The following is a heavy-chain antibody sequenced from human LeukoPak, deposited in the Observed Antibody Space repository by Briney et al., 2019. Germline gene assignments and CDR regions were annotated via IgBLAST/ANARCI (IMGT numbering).Heavy chain of an antibody. Sequence: SVKVSCKASGGTFSSYGISWVRQAPGQGLEWMGGIIPIFGTANYAQKFQGRVTITTDESTSTAYMELSSLGSEDTAVYYCARDRPGYSSGWSYWYFDLWGRGTLVTVSS. CDR2: IIPIFGTA. CDR3: ARDRPGYSSGWSYWYFDL. CDR1: GGTFSSYG. J-gene: IGHJ2*01. V-gene: IGHV1-69*05. D-gene: IGHD6-19*01.